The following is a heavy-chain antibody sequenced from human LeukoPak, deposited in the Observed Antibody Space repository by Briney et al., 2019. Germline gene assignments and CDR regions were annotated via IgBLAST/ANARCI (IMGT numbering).Heavy chain of an antibody. CDR3: ARGYMTTVTTTWFDP. CDR2: IIPILGIA. CDR1: GGTFSSYA. V-gene: IGHV1-69*04. J-gene: IGHJ5*02. D-gene: IGHD4-17*01. Sequence: GASVKVSCKASGGTFSSYAISWVRQAPGQGLEWMGRIIPILGIANYAQEFQGRVTITADKSTSTAYMELSSLRSEDTAVYYCARGYMTTVTTTWFDPWGQGTLVTVSS.